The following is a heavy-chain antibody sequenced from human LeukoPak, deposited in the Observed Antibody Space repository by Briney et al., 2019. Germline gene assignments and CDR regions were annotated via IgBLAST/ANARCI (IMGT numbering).Heavy chain of an antibody. CDR1: GFTFDDYT. CDR2: ISWDGGST. J-gene: IGHJ3*02. D-gene: IGHD5-12*01. CDR3: AKDIRVGYSGYAADAFDI. Sequence: PGGSLRLSCAASGFTFDDYTMHWVRQAPGKGLEWVSLISWDGGSTYYADSVKGRFTISRDNAKNSLYLQMNSLRAEDTALYYCAKDIRVGYSGYAADAFDIWGQGTMVTVSS. V-gene: IGHV3-43*01.